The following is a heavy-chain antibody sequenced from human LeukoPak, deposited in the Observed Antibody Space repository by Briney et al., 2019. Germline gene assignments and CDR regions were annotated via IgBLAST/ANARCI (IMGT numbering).Heavy chain of an antibody. V-gene: IGHV3-30*02. J-gene: IGHJ4*02. D-gene: IGHD3-22*01. CDR2: IWYDEITK. CDR1: GFTFSNYG. Sequence: GGSLRLSCAASGFTFSNYGIHWDRQAPGKGLEWLAFIWYDEITKNYADSVKGRFTISRDNSKNTLYVQLNSLRPDDTAVYYCAKDSSDYYFDYWGQGTLVTVSS. CDR3: AKDSSDYYFDY.